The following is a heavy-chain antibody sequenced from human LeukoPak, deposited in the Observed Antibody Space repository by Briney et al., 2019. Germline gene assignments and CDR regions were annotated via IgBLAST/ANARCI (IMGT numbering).Heavy chain of an antibody. D-gene: IGHD6-13*01. J-gene: IGHJ4*02. CDR2: IYHSGST. CDR3: ARMKPFQTQLAHFDQ. Sequence: SGTLSLTCAVSGGSISSSNWWSWVRPPPGKGLEWIGEIYHSGSTNYNPSLKSRVTISVDKSKNQFSLKLSAMTAADAAVYYCARMKPFQTQLAHFDQWGRGTLVTVSS. CDR1: GGSISSSNW. V-gene: IGHV4-4*02.